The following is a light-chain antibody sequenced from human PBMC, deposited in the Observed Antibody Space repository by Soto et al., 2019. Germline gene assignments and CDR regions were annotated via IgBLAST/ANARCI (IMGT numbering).Light chain of an antibody. V-gene: IGKV1-5*03. CDR3: QQYDNDSWT. CDR2: KAS. Sequence: DIQMTQSPSTLSASVGDRVIITCRASQSITTWLAWYQQKPGKAPNLLIYKASTLKSGVPLRFSGSGSGTEFTQTISSLQPDDFATYYCQQYDNDSWTFGQGTKVEIK. J-gene: IGKJ1*01. CDR1: QSITTW.